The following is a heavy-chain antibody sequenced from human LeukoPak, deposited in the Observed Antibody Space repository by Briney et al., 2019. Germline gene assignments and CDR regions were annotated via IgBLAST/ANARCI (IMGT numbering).Heavy chain of an antibody. CDR2: ISYDGSNK. Sequence: GGSLRLSCAASGFTFSSYAMPWVRQAPGKGLEWVAVISYDGSNKYYADSVKGRFTISRDNSKNTLYLQMNSLRAEDTAVYYCARDSEVVTASPDAFDIWGQGTMVTVSS. CDR3: ARDSEVVTASPDAFDI. CDR1: GFTFSSYA. J-gene: IGHJ3*02. V-gene: IGHV3-30-3*01. D-gene: IGHD2-21*02.